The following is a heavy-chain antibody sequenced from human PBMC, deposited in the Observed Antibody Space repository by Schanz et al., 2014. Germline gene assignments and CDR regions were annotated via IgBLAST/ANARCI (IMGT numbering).Heavy chain of an antibody. CDR2: IKHDGSVK. V-gene: IGHV3-7*01. D-gene: IGHD6-13*01. Sequence: EMQLLESGGGLAQPGGSLRLSCAASGFTLSNYAMSWVRQAPGKGLEWVANIKHDGSVKDYVDSVEGRFTISRDNAKNSLFLQMNSLRPEDTAVYFCVSQTGSPNYWGQGTLXTVSS. J-gene: IGHJ4*02. CDR3: VSQTGSPNY. CDR1: GFTLSNYA.